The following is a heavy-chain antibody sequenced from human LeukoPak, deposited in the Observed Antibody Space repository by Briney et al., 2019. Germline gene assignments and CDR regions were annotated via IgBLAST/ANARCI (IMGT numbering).Heavy chain of an antibody. CDR1: GGSFSGYY. Sequence: SETLSLTCAVYGGSFSGYYWNWIRQPPGKGLEWIGEINHSGSTNYNPSLKSRVTISVDTSKNQFSLKLSSVTAADTAVYYCARGNRYTRNFDYWGQGTLVTVSS. D-gene: IGHD2-2*01. CDR3: ARGNRYTRNFDY. J-gene: IGHJ4*02. CDR2: INHSGST. V-gene: IGHV4-34*01.